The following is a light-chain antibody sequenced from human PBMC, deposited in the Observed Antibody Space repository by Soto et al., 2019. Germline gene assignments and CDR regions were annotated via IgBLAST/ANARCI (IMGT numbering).Light chain of an antibody. CDR3: QQYGSSSWT. CDR1: QSVSSSY. CDR2: GTS. Sequence: EIVLTQSPGTLSLSPGERATLSCRASQSVSSSYLAWYQQKPGQAPRLLIYGTSSRATAIPDRFSGSGSGTDFTRPISRLEPEDFAVYYCQQYGSSSWTFGQGPKVEIK. J-gene: IGKJ1*01. V-gene: IGKV3-20*01.